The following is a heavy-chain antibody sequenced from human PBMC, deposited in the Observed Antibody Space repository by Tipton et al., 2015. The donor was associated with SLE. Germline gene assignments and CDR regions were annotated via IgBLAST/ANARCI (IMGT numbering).Heavy chain of an antibody. CDR1: GGSIRPYY. Sequence: LRLSCSVSGGSIRPYYWSWIRQPPNKGLEWIGFIYYSGSANYNPSLKSRVTTSVDTSKNQLSLKLSSVTAADTAVYYCARGRQGMEVFTMDVWGPGTTVTVSS. J-gene: IGHJ6*02. D-gene: IGHD1-14*01. V-gene: IGHV4-59*01. CDR2: IYYSGSA. CDR3: ARGRQGMEVFTMDV.